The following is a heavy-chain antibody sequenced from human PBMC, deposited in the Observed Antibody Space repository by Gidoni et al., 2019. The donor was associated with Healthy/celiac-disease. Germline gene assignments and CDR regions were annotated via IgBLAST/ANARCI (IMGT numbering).Heavy chain of an antibody. CDR1: GGSLSSRSYY. D-gene: IGHD2-2*01. CDR2: IYYRGST. J-gene: IGHJ5*02. Sequence: QLQLQESGPGLVKPSETLSLTCTVSGGSLSSRSYYWGWIRQPPGKGLEWIGSIYYRGSTYYNPSLKRRVTISVDTSKNQFSLKLSSVTAADTAVYYCARLGYCSSTSCSPKNDWFDPWGQGTLVTVSS. V-gene: IGHV4-39*01. CDR3: ARLGYCSSTSCSPKNDWFDP.